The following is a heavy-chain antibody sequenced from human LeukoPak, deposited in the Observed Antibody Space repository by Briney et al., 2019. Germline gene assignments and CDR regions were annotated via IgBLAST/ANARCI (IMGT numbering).Heavy chain of an antibody. CDR3: ARDFRIYRNYSYYMDV. Sequence: GGSLRLSCAASGFTFSSYAMYWVRQAPGKGLEWVAVISYDGSNKYYADSVKGRFTISRDNSKNTLYLQMNSLRAEDTAVYYCARDFRIYRNYSYYMDVWDKGTTVTVSS. CDR2: ISYDGSNK. CDR1: GFTFSSYA. J-gene: IGHJ6*03. D-gene: IGHD4-11*01. V-gene: IGHV3-30-3*01.